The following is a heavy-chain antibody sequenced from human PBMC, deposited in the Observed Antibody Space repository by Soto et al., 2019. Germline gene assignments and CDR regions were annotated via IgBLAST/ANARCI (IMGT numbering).Heavy chain of an antibody. Sequence: EVQLVQSGAEVKKPGESLKISCKGSGYSFTSYWIGWVRQMPGKGLEWMGIIYPGDSDTRYSPSFQGQVTISADKSTSTAYLQWSSLKASDTAMYYCARLAVAGKTYDAFDIWGQGTMVTVSS. CDR3: ARLAVAGKTYDAFDI. J-gene: IGHJ3*02. CDR1: GYSFTSYW. V-gene: IGHV5-51*01. D-gene: IGHD6-19*01. CDR2: IYPGDSDT.